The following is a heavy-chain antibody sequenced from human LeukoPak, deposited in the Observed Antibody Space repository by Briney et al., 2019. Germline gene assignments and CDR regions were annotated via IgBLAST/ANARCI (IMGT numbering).Heavy chain of an antibody. CDR2: IYSGGST. CDR3: ATSGGYYQFDY. Sequence: GGSLRLSCAASGFTVSSNHMNWVRQAPGKGLEWVSVIYSGGSTYYVDSVKGRFTISRDNSKNTLYLQMNSLRADDTAVYYCATSGGYYQFDYWGQGNPGHRLL. V-gene: IGHV3-53*01. CDR1: GFTVSSNH. J-gene: IGHJ4*02. D-gene: IGHD1-26*01.